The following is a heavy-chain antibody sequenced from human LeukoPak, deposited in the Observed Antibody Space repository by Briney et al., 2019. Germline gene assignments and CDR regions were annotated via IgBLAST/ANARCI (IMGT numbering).Heavy chain of an antibody. V-gene: IGHV4-4*07. CDR2: IYTSGST. CDR1: GGPISSYY. D-gene: IGHD6-13*01. Sequence: SETLSLTCTVSGGPISSYYWSWLRQPAGKGLEWIGRIYTSGSTNYNPSLKSRVAMSVDTSKNQFSLKLSSVTAADTAVYYCARDDPPGIAAAGTSWFDPWGQGTLVTVSS. J-gene: IGHJ5*02. CDR3: ARDDPPGIAAAGTSWFDP.